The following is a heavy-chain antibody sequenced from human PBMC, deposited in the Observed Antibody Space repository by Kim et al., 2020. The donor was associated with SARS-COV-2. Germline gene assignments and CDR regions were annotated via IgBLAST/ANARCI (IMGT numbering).Heavy chain of an antibody. V-gene: IGHV3-48*02. CDR3: ARDTDWAFDY. J-gene: IGHJ4*02. Sequence: ADSVKGRFTLSRDHAKESFFLQMNSLRDEDTAVYYCARDTDWAFDYWGQGTLVTVSS. D-gene: IGHD3-9*01.